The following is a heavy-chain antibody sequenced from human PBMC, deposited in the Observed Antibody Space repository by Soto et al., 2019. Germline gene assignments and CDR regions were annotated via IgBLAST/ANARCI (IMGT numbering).Heavy chain of an antibody. J-gene: IGHJ6*02. Sequence: GASVKVSCKASGYTFTGYYMHWVRQAPGQGLEWMGWINPNSGGTNYAQKFQGRVTMTRDTSISTAYMELSRLRSDDTAVYYCAREYYGSGSSPHSYYYGMDVWGQGTTVTVSS. V-gene: IGHV1-2*02. D-gene: IGHD3-10*01. CDR2: INPNSGGT. CDR1: GYTFTGYY. CDR3: AREYYGSGSSPHSYYYGMDV.